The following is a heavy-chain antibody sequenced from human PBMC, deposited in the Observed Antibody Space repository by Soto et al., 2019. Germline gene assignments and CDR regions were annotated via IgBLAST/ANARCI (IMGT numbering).Heavy chain of an antibody. CDR1: GFTFSNYG. V-gene: IGHV3-30*18. J-gene: IGHJ6*02. D-gene: IGHD3-3*01. CDR2: ISDDGSNK. Sequence: GGSLRLSCAASGFTFSNYGMHWVRQAPCKGLEWVALISDDGSNKYYADSMKGRFTMSRDNSKSTLYLQMNSLRVEDTAVYYCTKRRNVLRFLEWSSGMEVWGQGTTVTVSS. CDR3: TKRRNVLRFLEWSSGMEV.